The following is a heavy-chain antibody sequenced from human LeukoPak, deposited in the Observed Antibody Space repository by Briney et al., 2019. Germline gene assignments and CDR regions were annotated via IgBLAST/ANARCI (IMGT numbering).Heavy chain of an antibody. CDR1: GFTVSAYA. D-gene: IGHD6-19*01. J-gene: IGHJ4*02. Sequence: GGSLRLSCAASGFTVSAYAMAWVRQAPGKGLEWVANIKRDGSEKYYVDSVKGRFTISRDNAKNSLDLQMNSLRVEDTAVYYCARLGPASSGWPESFDYWGQGTLVTVSS. CDR2: IKRDGSEK. V-gene: IGHV3-7*03. CDR3: ARLGPASSGWPESFDY.